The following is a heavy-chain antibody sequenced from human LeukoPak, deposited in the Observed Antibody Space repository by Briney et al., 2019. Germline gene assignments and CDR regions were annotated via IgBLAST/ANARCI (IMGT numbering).Heavy chain of an antibody. CDR1: GFTFSSYA. CDR3: AKGGLVHRFDP. CDR2: ISGSGDNT. V-gene: IGHV3-23*01. Sequence: GGSLRLSCAASGFTFSSYAMSWVRQAPGKGLEGVSGISGSGDNTYYADSEEGWFTISRDTSKNTLYLQMNSLRADDTAVYYCAKGGLVHRFDPWGQGTLVTVSS. J-gene: IGHJ5*02.